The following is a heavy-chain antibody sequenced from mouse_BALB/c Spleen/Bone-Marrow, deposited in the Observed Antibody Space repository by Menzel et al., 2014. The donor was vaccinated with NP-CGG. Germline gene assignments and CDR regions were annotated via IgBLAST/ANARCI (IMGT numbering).Heavy chain of an antibody. Sequence: QVQLQQSGAELVGPGSSVKIPCKASGYAFSAYWMNWVKQRPGQGLEWIGQIYPGDGDTNYNGKFKGKATLTADKSSSTAYMQLSSLTSEDSAVYFCTRSTATFDYWGQGTTLTVSS. D-gene: IGHD1-2*01. CDR1: GYAFSAYW. CDR3: TRSTATFDY. J-gene: IGHJ2*01. CDR2: IYPGDGDT. V-gene: IGHV1-80*01.